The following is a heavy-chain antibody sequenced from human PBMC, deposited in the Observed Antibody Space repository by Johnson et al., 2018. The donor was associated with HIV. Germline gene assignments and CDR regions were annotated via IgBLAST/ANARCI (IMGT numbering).Heavy chain of an antibody. J-gene: IGHJ3*02. CDR1: GFTFSSYA. V-gene: IGHV3-30*04. Sequence: QVQLVESGGGVVQPGRSLRLSCAASGFTFSSYAMHWVRQAPGKGLEWVTVISYHGSNKYYADSVKGRFTISRDNSKNTMYLQMNSLRAEDTAVYYCASGEDYGGNYGAFDIWGQGTMVTVSS. CDR3: ASGEDYGGNYGAFDI. CDR2: ISYHGSNK. D-gene: IGHD4-23*01.